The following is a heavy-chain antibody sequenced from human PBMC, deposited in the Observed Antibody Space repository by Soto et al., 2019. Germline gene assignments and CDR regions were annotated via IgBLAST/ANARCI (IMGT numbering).Heavy chain of an antibody. J-gene: IGHJ4*02. V-gene: IGHV1-69*13. CDR3: ARDLYGSGSRKRYYFDY. CDR1: GGTFSSYA. D-gene: IGHD3-10*01. CDR2: IIPIFGTA. Sequence: SVKVSCKASGGTFSSYAISWVRQAPGQGLEWMGGIIPIFGTANYAQKFQGRVTITADESTSTAYMELSSLRSEDTAVYYCARDLYGSGSRKRYYFDYWGQGTLVTVSS.